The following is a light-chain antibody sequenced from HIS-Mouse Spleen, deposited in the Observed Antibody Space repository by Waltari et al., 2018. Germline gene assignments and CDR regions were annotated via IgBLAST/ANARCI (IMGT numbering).Light chain of an antibody. CDR3: SSYTSSSTYV. J-gene: IGLJ1*01. V-gene: IGLV2-14*01. CDR1: RRDVGGSTH. Sequence: QSALTQPASVSGSPGQSIPIPCTGTRRDVGGSTHDSLYQPHPGKAPKLMIYEVSNRPSGVSNRFSGSKSGNTASLTISGLQAEDEADYYCSSYTSSSTYVFGTGTKVTVL. CDR2: EVS.